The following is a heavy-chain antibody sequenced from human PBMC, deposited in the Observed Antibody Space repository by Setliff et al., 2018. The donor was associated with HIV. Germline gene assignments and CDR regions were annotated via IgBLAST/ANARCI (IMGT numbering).Heavy chain of an antibody. D-gene: IGHD2-21*02. CDR1: GGSINSGSHY. CDR2: FYSSRSN. V-gene: IGHV4-61*02. Sequence: SETLSLTCTVSGGSINSGSHYWSWIRQPAGKGLEWIGRFYSSRSNSYNPSLKSRVTISVDTSKNQFSLRLSSVTAAGTAVYYCARGVAVTAIHAYYYGLDVWGQGTTVTVSS. CDR3: ARGVAVTAIHAYYYGLDV. J-gene: IGHJ6*02.